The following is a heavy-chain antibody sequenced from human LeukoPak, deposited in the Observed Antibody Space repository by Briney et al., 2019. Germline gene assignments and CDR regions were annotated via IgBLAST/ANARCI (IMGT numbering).Heavy chain of an antibody. Sequence: EASVRVSCKTSGYTFSNFGTSWVRQAPGQGLEWMGWISGNNDNPNYGQKFQGRFTVTTDSSTSTAYMELRNLRSDDTAVYYCARDGTSTDDYWGQGTLVTVSS. D-gene: IGHD2-2*01. CDR1: GYTFSNFG. CDR3: ARDGTSTDDY. CDR2: ISGNNDNP. J-gene: IGHJ4*02. V-gene: IGHV1-18*01.